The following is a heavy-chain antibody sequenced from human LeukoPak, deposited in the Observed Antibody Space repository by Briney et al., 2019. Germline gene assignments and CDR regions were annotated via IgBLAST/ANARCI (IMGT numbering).Heavy chain of an antibody. CDR1: GGSISSNSYY. CDR2: IYYSGST. CDR3: ATIAVAGLDFDY. Sequence: TSETLSLTCAVSGGSISSNSYYWGWIRQPPGKGLEWIGSIYYSGSTYYNPSLKSRVTISVDTSKNQFSLKLSSVTAADTAVYYCATIAVAGLDFDYWGQGTLVTVSS. V-gene: IGHV4-39*07. D-gene: IGHD6-19*01. J-gene: IGHJ4*02.